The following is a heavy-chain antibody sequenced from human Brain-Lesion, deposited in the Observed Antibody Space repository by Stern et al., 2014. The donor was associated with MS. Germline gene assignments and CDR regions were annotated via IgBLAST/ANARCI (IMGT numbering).Heavy chain of an antibody. CDR2: IYYSGFT. Sequence: QVQLQESGPGLVKPSETLSLTCTVSGGSISSSTYYWAWIRQHPGKGLEWIGNIYYSGFTYYNPSLKSRVTISVDMSKNQFSLKLSSVTAADTAIYYCARHDSVPRPSQLYSARDRGPGYFDYWGQGTLVTVYS. CDR1: GGSISSSTYY. V-gene: IGHV4-39*01. D-gene: IGHD1-26*01. CDR3: ARHDSVPRPSQLYSARDRGPGYFDY. J-gene: IGHJ4*02.